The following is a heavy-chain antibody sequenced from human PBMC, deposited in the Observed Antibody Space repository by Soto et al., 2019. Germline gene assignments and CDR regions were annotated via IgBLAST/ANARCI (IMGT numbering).Heavy chain of an antibody. Sequence: GGSLRLSCAASGFTFSGYDTTWVRQAPGQGLQYISGISGSGVITYYPDSMRGRFIISRDNSKNILYLQVNILRAEDTAVYYCARRGPYYFDFWGQGTLVTVSS. J-gene: IGHJ4*02. CDR2: ISGSGVIT. D-gene: IGHD3-10*01. V-gene: IGHV3-23*01. CDR3: ARRGPYYFDF. CDR1: GFTFSGYD.